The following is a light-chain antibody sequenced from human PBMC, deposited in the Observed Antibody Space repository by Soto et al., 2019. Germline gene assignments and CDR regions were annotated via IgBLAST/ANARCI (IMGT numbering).Light chain of an antibody. CDR2: RNN. V-gene: IGLV1-47*01. CDR3: AAWDDSLSGYV. Sequence: QSVLTQPPSASGTPGQRVTISCSGSSSNIGSNYVYWYQQLPGTDPKLLIYRNNQRPSAVPDRFSGSKSGTSAAPAISGLRSEDEDAYYCAAWDDSLSGYVFGTGTKLTVL. J-gene: IGLJ1*01. CDR1: SSNIGSNY.